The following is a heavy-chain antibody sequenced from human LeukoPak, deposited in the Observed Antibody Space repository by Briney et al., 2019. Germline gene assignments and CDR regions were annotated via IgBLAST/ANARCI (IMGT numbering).Heavy chain of an antibody. Sequence: PGGSLRLSCAASGFTFSNYDMNWVRRAPGKGLEWVSYITSSGSAMYYADSVKGRFTISRDNAKNSLYLQMNSLRTEDTALYYCASTGGGWLQLSAEYFQHWGQGTLVTVSS. D-gene: IGHD5-24*01. J-gene: IGHJ1*01. CDR3: ASTGGGWLQLSAEYFQH. V-gene: IGHV3-48*03. CDR2: ITSSGSAM. CDR1: GFTFSNYD.